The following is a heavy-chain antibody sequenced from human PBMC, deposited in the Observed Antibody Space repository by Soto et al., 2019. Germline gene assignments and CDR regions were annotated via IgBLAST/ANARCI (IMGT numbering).Heavy chain of an antibody. D-gene: IGHD3-10*01. J-gene: IGHJ6*02. V-gene: IGHV3-21*01. CDR3: ARASIRDYYGMDV. CDR2: ISSSSSYI. CDR1: GFTFSSYS. Sequence: GGSLRLSCAASGFTFSSYSMNWVCQAPGKGLEWVSSISSSSSYIYYADSVKGRFTISRDNAKNSLYLQMNSLRAEDTAVYYCARASIRDYYGMDVWGQGTTVTVSS.